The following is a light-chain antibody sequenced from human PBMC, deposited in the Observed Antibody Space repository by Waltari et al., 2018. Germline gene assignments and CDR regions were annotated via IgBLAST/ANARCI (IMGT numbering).Light chain of an antibody. CDR2: RNN. CDR3: AAWDDSLSGRV. CDR1: SSNIRSNY. Sequence: QSVLTQPPSASGTPGQRVTISCSGSSSNIRSNYVYWYQQLPGTAPKLLTYRNNQRPSGVPDRFSGSKSGTSASLAISGLRSEDEADYYCAAWDDSLSGRVFGGGTKLTVL. J-gene: IGLJ3*02. V-gene: IGLV1-47*01.